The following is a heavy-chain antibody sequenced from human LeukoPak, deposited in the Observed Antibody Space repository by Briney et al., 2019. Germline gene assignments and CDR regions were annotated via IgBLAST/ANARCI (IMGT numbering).Heavy chain of an antibody. Sequence: PSETLSLTCTVSGGSISSSSYYWGWIRQPPGKGLEWIGSIYYSGSTYYNPSLKSRVTISVDTSKNQFSLKLSSVTAADTAVYYCARDGEAALFDYWGQGTLVTVSS. J-gene: IGHJ4*02. CDR2: IYYSGST. CDR1: GGSISSSSYY. CDR3: ARDGEAALFDY. V-gene: IGHV4-39*02. D-gene: IGHD6-13*01.